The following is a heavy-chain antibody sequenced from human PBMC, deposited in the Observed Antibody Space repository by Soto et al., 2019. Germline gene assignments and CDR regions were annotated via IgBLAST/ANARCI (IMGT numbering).Heavy chain of an antibody. CDR1: GRTFRGYY. Sequence: SGTLSLTCDLNGRTFRGYYSSSLRPPPGKGLECIGEINHSGSTNYNPSLKSRVTISVDTSKNQFSLKLSSVTAADTAVYYCARGVVVVAATTFPYYYYYMDVWGKGTTVTVSS. J-gene: IGHJ6*03. CDR3: ARGVVVVAATTFPYYYYYMDV. V-gene: IGHV4-34*01. D-gene: IGHD2-15*01. CDR2: INHSGST.